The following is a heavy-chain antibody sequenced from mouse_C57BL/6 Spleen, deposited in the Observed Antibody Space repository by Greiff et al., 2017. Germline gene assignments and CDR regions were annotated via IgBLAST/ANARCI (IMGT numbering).Heavy chain of an antibody. CDR3: TREVPVTTYYFDY. CDR1: GFNIKDYY. J-gene: IGHJ2*01. V-gene: IGHV14-1*01. CDR2: IDPEDGDT. Sequence: VPLQQSGAELVRPGASVKLSCTASGFNIKDYYMHWVQQRPEQGLEWIGRIDPEDGDTEYAPTFQGKTTMTADTASNTAYLQLSSLTSEDTAVYYCTREVPVTTYYFDYRGQGTTLTVSS. D-gene: IGHD2-13*01.